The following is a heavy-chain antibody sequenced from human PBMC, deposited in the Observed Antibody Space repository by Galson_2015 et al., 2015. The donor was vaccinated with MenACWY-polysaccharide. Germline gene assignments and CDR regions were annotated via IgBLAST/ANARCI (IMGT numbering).Heavy chain of an antibody. Sequence: SVKVSCAASGYTFTTYYIHWVRQAPGKGLEWVGIISPDGGNTNYAQNFRDRFTMTRDTSTSTVYMELSSLRSEDTAVYYCAREDRGGHHDYWGQGTPVTVSS. CDR2: ISPDGGNT. CDR1: GYTFTTYY. CDR3: AREDRGGHHDY. D-gene: IGHD4-23*01. J-gene: IGHJ4*02. V-gene: IGHV1-46*01.